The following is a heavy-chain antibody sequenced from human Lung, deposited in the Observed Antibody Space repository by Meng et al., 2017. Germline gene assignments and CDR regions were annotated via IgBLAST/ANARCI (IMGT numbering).Heavy chain of an antibody. CDR2: TYYSSKWYN. Sequence: QVHLQQSGPGLVKLSHTLSLTCAISGDSVSSNSAAWNWSRQSPSRGLEWLGRTYYSSKWYNGYAVSVRSRITINPDTSKNQFSLQLNSVTPEDTAVYYCARSQQWLDSWGQGTLVTVSS. V-gene: IGHV6-1*01. CDR3: ARSQQWLDS. J-gene: IGHJ4*02. D-gene: IGHD6-19*01. CDR1: GDSVSSNSAA.